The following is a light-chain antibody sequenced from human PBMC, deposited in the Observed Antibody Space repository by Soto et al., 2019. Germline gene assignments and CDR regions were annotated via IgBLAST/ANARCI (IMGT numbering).Light chain of an antibody. CDR1: SSNIEAGYD. J-gene: IGLJ2*01. V-gene: IGLV1-40*01. Sequence: QSVLTQPPSVSGDPGQRVTISCTGSSSNIEAGYDVHWYQQLPGTAPKLLIYGNSNRPSGVPDRFSGSKSGTSASLSITGLQAEDEADYYCQSYDSSLSALFGGGTKLTVL. CDR2: GNS. CDR3: QSYDSSLSAL.